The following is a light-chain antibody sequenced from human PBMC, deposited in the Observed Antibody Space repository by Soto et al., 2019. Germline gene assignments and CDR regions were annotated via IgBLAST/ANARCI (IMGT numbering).Light chain of an antibody. V-gene: IGKV3-20*01. CDR1: QRVSSSY. Sequence: DIVLTQSPATLSLSPGARPTLSCTASQRVSSSYLAWYQKKPGQAPRILIYAASTRATDIADRFIGSGSGTDFTLTISRLEPEDFAVDYCQQYSTSLTFGGGTKVDIK. CDR2: AAS. CDR3: QQYSTSLT. J-gene: IGKJ4*01.